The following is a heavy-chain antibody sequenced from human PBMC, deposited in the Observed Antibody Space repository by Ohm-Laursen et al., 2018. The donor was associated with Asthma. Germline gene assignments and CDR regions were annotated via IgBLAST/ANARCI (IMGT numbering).Heavy chain of an antibody. V-gene: IGHV1-46*01. J-gene: IGHJ6*02. CDR1: GYTFTSYY. CDR2: INPSGGST. D-gene: IGHD3-16*02. CDR3: ARDLFAYDYVWGSYRHYYGMDV. Sequence: ASVKVSCKASGYTFTSYYMHWVRRAPGQGLEWMGIINPSGGSTSYAQKLQGRVTMTTDTSTSTAYMELRSLRSDDTAVYYCARDLFAYDYVWGSYRHYYGMDVWGQGTTVTVSS.